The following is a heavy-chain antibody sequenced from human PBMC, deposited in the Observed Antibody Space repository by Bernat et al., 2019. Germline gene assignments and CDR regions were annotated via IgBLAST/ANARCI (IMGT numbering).Heavy chain of an antibody. Sequence: EVQLVESGGGLVQPGGSLRLSCAASGFTFSSYEMNWVRQAPGKGLEWVSYISSSGSTIYYADSVKGRFTISRDNAKNSLYLQMNSLRAEDTAVYYCARGTTYYDFWSGYPNWFDPWGQGTLVTVSS. CDR1: GFTFSSYE. J-gene: IGHJ5*02. CDR2: ISSSGSTI. D-gene: IGHD3-3*01. V-gene: IGHV3-48*03. CDR3: ARGTTYYDFWSGYPNWFDP.